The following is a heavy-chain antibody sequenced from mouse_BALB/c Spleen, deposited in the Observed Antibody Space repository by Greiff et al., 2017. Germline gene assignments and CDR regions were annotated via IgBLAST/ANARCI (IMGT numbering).Heavy chain of an antibody. CDR3: AMITTKGYWYFDV. D-gene: IGHD2-4*01. J-gene: IGHJ1*01. CDR1: GYTFSSYW. Sequence: VQLQQSGAELMKPGASVKISCKATGYTFSSYWIEWVKQRPGHGLEWIGEILPGSGSTNYNEKFKGKATFTADTSSNTAYMQLSSLTSKDSAVYYCAMITTKGYWYFDVWGAGTTVTVSS. CDR2: ILPGSGST. V-gene: IGHV1-9*01.